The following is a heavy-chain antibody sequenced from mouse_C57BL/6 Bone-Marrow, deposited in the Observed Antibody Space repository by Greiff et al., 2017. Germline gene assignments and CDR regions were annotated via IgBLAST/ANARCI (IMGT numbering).Heavy chain of an antibody. D-gene: IGHD1-1*01. CDR2: INPSTGGT. V-gene: IGHV1-42*01. Sequence: VQLQQSGPELVKPGASVKISCKASGYSFTGYYMNWVKQSPEKSLEWIGEINPSTGGTTYNQKFKAKATLTVDKSSSTAYMQLKSLTSEDSAVYYCARNPYYYGSSYWYFDGWGTGTTVTVSS. J-gene: IGHJ1*03. CDR1: GYSFTGYY. CDR3: ARNPYYYGSSYWYFDG.